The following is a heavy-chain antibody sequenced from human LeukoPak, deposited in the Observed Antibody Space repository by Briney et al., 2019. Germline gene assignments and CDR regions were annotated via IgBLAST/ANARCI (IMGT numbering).Heavy chain of an antibody. D-gene: IGHD3-22*01. V-gene: IGHV3-48*04. J-gene: IGHJ4*02. CDR2: ISSSGSTI. Sequence: GGSLRLSCAASGFTFSTYAMSWVRQAPGKGLEWVSYISSSGSTIYYADSVKGRFTISRDNAKNSLYLQMNSLRAEDTAVYYCARTNDDSSGYYFDYWGQGTLVTVSS. CDR1: GFTFSTYA. CDR3: ARTNDDSSGYYFDY.